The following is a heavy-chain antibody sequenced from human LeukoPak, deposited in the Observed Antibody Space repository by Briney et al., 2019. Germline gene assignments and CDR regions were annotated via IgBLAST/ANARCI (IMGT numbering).Heavy chain of an antibody. CDR2: SYYSGST. D-gene: IGHD3-10*01. Sequence: KPSETLSLTCTVSSGSISGYYWSWIRQPPGKGLEWIGYSYYSGSTSYSPSLKSRVTILVDMSKNQFSLKLSSVTPADTAAYFCARVRLGVGDAFDIWGQGTMVTVSS. V-gene: IGHV4-59*01. CDR1: SGSISGYY. CDR3: ARVRLGVGDAFDI. J-gene: IGHJ3*02.